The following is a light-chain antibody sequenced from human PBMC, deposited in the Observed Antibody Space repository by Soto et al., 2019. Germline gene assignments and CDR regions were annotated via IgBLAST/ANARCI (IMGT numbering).Light chain of an antibody. CDR3: QQYGSSSYT. J-gene: IGKJ2*01. CDR2: GAS. Sequence: EIVLTQSPGTLTLSPGERATLSCRASQSVSSSYLAWYQQKPGQAPRLLIYGASSRATGIPDRFSGSGSGTDFTLTNSRLDPEDFAVYYCQQYGSSSYTFGQGTMLEIK. V-gene: IGKV3-20*01. CDR1: QSVSSSY.